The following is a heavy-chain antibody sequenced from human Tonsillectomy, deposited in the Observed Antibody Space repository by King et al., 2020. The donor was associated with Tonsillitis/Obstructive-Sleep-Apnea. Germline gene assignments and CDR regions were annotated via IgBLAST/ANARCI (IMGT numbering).Heavy chain of an antibody. J-gene: IGHJ4*02. Sequence: QLVQSGAEVKKPGSSVKVSCKASGGTFSSYAISWVRQAPGQGLEWMGGIIPILGIANYAQKFQGRVTITADKSTSTAYMELSSLRSEDTAVYYCARDSSYDYDSSGRYFDYWGQGTLVTVSS. CDR1: GGTFSSYA. CDR3: ARDSSYDYDSSGRYFDY. CDR2: IIPILGIA. D-gene: IGHD3-22*01. V-gene: IGHV1-69*10.